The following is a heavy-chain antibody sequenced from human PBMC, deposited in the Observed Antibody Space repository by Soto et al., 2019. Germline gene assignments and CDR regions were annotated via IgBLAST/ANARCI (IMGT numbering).Heavy chain of an antibody. CDR3: ARHGSF. J-gene: IGHJ4*02. D-gene: IGHD3-16*02. CDR1: NGSISTTSYN. V-gene: IGHV4-39*01. CDR2: SYYTGRT. Sequence: QLQLQESGPGLVKPSDTLSLTCTVSNGSISTTSYNWGWIRQSPGKGLEWIGTSYYTGRTSYNPSCKSRATIPVDTSKNQFSPKRASVTAADTAVYYCARHGSFWCQGTLVIFSS.